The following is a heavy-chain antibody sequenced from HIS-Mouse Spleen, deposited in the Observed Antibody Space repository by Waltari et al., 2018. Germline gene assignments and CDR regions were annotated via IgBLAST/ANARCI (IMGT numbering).Heavy chain of an antibody. CDR3: AREIPYSSSWYDWYFDL. D-gene: IGHD6-13*01. CDR1: GGSIHSSSYY. CDR2: IYYSGRT. J-gene: IGHJ2*01. V-gene: IGHV4-39*07. Sequence: QLQLQESGPGLVKPSETLSLTCTVSGGSIHSSSYYWGWIRQPPGKGLEWIGSIYYSGRTYYNPSLKSRVTISVDTSKNQFSLKLSSVTAADTAVYYCAREIPYSSSWYDWYFDLWGRGTLVTVSS.